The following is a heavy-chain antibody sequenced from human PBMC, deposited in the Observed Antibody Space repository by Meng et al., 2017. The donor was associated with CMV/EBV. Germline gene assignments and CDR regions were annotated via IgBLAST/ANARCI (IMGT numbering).Heavy chain of an antibody. V-gene: IGHV3-30*04. Sequence: GESLKISCAASGFTFSSYAMHWVRQAPGKGLEWVAVISYDGSNKYYADSVKGRFTISRDNSKNPLYLQMNSLRAEDTAVYYCARVGWTGTTGGYWGQGTLVTVSS. CDR2: ISYDGSNK. CDR1: GFTFSSYA. D-gene: IGHD1-7*01. CDR3: ARVGWTGTTGGY. J-gene: IGHJ4*02.